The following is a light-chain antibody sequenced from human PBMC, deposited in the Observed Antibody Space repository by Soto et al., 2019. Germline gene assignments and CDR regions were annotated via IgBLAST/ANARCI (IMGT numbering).Light chain of an antibody. V-gene: IGKV1-39*01. CDR1: QGIRSY. Sequence: DIRMTRSPSSLSAFAGDRVTITCRASQGIRSYLTWYQQKPGRAPKLMSYAASILQSGVPSRFSGTGSGTDFTLAISSLQPEDFETYYCLQSYTPSWTFGQGTKVDIK. CDR2: AAS. J-gene: IGKJ1*01. CDR3: LQSYTPSWT.